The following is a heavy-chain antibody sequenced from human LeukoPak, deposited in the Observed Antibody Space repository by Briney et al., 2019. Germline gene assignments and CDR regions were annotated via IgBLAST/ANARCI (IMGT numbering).Heavy chain of an antibody. CDR1: GFSFSGHW. D-gene: IGHD6-6*01. Sequence: GGSLRLSCIASGFSFSGHWMHWARQLPGKGLVWVSRISPTGSTTSYADSVKGRFTVSRDNAKNTLYLQVNNLGAEDTAVYYCARGPNSNWSGLDFWGQGTLLTVSS. CDR3: ARGPNSNWSGLDF. CDR2: ISPTGSTT. J-gene: IGHJ4*02. V-gene: IGHV3-74*01.